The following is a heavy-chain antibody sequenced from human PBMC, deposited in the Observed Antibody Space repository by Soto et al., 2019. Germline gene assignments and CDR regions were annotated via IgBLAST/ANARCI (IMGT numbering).Heavy chain of an antibody. Sequence: PGGSLRLSCAASGFTFSSYGMHWVRQAPGKGLEWVAVISYDGSNKYYADSVKGRFTISRDNSKNTLYLQMNSLRAGDTAVYYCAKGKKNMYSSGWYLYYGMDVWGQGTTVTVSS. CDR1: GFTFSSYG. CDR2: ISYDGSNK. J-gene: IGHJ6*02. D-gene: IGHD6-19*01. V-gene: IGHV3-30*18. CDR3: AKGKKNMYSSGWYLYYGMDV.